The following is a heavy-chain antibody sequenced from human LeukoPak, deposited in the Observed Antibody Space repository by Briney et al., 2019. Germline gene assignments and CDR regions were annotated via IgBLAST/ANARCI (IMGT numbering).Heavy chain of an antibody. J-gene: IGHJ6*03. CDR1: GYTFTGYY. CDR3: ARGEMVRGVITVYYYYMDV. Sequence: TVKLSCKASGYTFTGYYIHWVRQAPGQGVGWMGWINPNSGGTNYAQKFQVRVTMTRDTSISTAYMELSRLRSDDTAVYYCARGEMVRGVITVYYYYMDVWGKGTTVTVSS. CDR2: INPNSGGT. D-gene: IGHD3-10*01. V-gene: IGHV1-2*02.